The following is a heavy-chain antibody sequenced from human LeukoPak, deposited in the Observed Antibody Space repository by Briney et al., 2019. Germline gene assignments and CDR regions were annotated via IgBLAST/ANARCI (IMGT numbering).Heavy chain of an antibody. J-gene: IGHJ3*02. V-gene: IGHV3-23*01. CDR3: ARDDSSGYYPRTGAFDI. Sequence: GGSLRLSCAASGFTFSSYGMSWVRQAPGKGLEWVSAISGSGGSIYYADSVKGRFTISRDNAKNSLYLQMNSLRAEDTAVYYCARDDSSGYYPRTGAFDIWGQGTMVTVSS. D-gene: IGHD3-22*01. CDR2: ISGSGGSI. CDR1: GFTFSSYG.